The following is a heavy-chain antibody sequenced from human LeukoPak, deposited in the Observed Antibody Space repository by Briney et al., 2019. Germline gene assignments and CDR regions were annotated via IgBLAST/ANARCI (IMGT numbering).Heavy chain of an antibody. V-gene: IGHV3-74*01. Sequence: GGSLRLSCAASGFSFSNYWMHWVRQAPGKGRVWVSVISSDGSTTRHADSVKGRFTISRDNAKNTLYLQVNSLRAEDTAVYYCATTDYGSSAYWGQGTLVTVSS. J-gene: IGHJ4*02. CDR3: ATTDYGSSAY. CDR2: ISSDGSTT. D-gene: IGHD6-13*01. CDR1: GFSFSNYW.